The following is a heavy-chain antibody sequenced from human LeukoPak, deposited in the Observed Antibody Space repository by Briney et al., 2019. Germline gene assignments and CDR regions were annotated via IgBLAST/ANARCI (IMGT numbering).Heavy chain of an antibody. CDR1: GYSFTSYW. CDR3: ARRSSGWYQYAGAFDI. CDR2: IYPGDSNT. J-gene: IGHJ3*02. Sequence: PGESLKISCKGSGYSFTSYWIGWVRQMPGKGLEWMGIIYPGDSNTRYSPSFQGQVTISADKSISTAYLQWSSLKASDTAMYYCARRSSGWYQYAGAFDIWGQGTMVTVSS. D-gene: IGHD6-19*01. V-gene: IGHV5-51*01.